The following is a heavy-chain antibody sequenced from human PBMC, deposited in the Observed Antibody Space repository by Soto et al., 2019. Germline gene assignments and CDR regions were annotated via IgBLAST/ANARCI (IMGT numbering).Heavy chain of an antibody. CDR2: ISGSGGST. J-gene: IGHJ6*02. CDR3: AKGGIAASSHYYYGMDV. D-gene: IGHD6-13*01. V-gene: IGHV3-23*01. Sequence: PGGALRLSSAASGFPFSSYSMSWVRQAPGKGLEWVSAISGSGGSTYYADSVKGRFTISRDNSKNTLYLQMNSLRAEDTAVYYCAKGGIAASSHYYYGMDVWGQGTTVTVSS. CDR1: GFPFSSYS.